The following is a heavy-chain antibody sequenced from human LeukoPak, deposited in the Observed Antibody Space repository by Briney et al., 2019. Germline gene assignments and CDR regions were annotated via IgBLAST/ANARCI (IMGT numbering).Heavy chain of an antibody. CDR3: AGRPDCSGGSCYSAAAVDY. CDR1: GGSISSYY. J-gene: IGHJ4*02. V-gene: IGHV4-59*01. Sequence: SETLSLTCTVSGGSISSYYWSWIRQPPGKGLEWIGYIYYSGSTNYNPSLKSRVTISVDASKNQFSLKLSSVTAADTAVYYCAGRPDCSGGSCYSAAAVDYWGQGTLVTVSS. CDR2: IYYSGST. D-gene: IGHD2-15*01.